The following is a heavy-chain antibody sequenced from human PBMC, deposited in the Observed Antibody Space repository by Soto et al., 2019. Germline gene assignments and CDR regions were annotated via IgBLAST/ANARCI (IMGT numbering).Heavy chain of an antibody. CDR1: GYTLTELS. Sequence: VASVKVSCKVSGYTLTELSMHWVRQAPGKGLEWMGGFDPEDGETIYAQKFQGRVTMTEDTSTDTAYMELSSLRSEDTAVYYCATRRVVLRFLEWTPGNWFDPWGQGTLVTVSS. J-gene: IGHJ5*02. D-gene: IGHD3-3*01. CDR2: FDPEDGET. CDR3: ATRRVVLRFLEWTPGNWFDP. V-gene: IGHV1-24*01.